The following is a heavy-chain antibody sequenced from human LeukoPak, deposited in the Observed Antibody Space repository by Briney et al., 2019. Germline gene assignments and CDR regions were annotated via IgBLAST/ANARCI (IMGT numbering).Heavy chain of an antibody. D-gene: IGHD2-21*02. CDR2: IYHSGST. CDR1: GYSISSGNY. J-gene: IGHJ6*03. CDR3: ARGAYCGGDCYFRTGYYYYYMDV. V-gene: IGHV4-38-2*02. Sequence: PSETLSLTCSVSGYSISSGNYWGWIRQPPGKGLEWIGSIYHSGSTYYNPSLKSRVTISVDTSKNQFSLKLSSVTAADTAVYYCARGAYCGGDCYFRTGYYYYYMDVWGKGTTVTISS.